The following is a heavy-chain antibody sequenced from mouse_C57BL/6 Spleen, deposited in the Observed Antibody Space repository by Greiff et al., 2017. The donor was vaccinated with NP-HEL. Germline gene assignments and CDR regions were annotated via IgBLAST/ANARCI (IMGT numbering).Heavy chain of an antibody. CDR2: INYDGSST. D-gene: IGHD2-5*01. CDR3: ARDRPYYSNYLYWYFDV. Sequence: EVKLVESEGGLVQPGSSMKLSCTASGFTFSDYYMAWVRQVPEKGLEWVANINYDGSSTYYLDSLKSRFIISRDNAKNILYLQMSSLKSEDTATYYCARDRPYYSNYLYWYFDVWGTGTTVTVSS. J-gene: IGHJ1*03. CDR1: GFTFSDYY. V-gene: IGHV5-16*01.